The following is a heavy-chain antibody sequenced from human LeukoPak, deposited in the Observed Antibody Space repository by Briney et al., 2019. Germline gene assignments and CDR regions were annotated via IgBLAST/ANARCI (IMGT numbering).Heavy chain of an antibody. V-gene: IGHV1-69*13. Sequence: GASVKVSCKASGGTFSSYAISWVRQAPGQGLEWMGGIIPIFGTANYAQKFQGRVTITADESTSTAYMEPSSLRSEDTAVYYCARDPGTVRGGVDYWGQGTLVTVSS. D-gene: IGHD4-17*01. CDR3: ARDPGTVRGGVDY. CDR2: IIPIFGTA. J-gene: IGHJ4*02. CDR1: GGTFSSYA.